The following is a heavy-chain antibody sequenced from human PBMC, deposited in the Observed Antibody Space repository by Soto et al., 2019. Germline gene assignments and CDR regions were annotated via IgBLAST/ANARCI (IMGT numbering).Heavy chain of an antibody. D-gene: IGHD3-3*01. CDR2: IYNSEST. CDR1: GGSFSGYY. CDR3: VRPGRLLEYFSMDV. Sequence: SETLSLTCAVYGGSFSGYYWSWIRQPPGKGLEWIGYIYNSESTKYNPSLESRVTISADTSKNQFSLKLSSVTSADTAVYYCVRPGRLLEYFSMDVWGRGTTVTVFS. V-gene: IGHV4-59*01. J-gene: IGHJ6*03.